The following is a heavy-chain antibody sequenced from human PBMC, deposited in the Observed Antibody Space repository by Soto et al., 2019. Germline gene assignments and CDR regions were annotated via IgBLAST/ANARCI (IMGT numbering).Heavy chain of an antibody. J-gene: IGHJ5*02. CDR2: ISGYNGNT. V-gene: IGHV1-18*04. Sequence: ASVKVSCKASGSIFTSYGISWVRQAPGQGLEWMGWISGYNGNTNYAQKVQGRVTVTTDKSTNTAYMELRSLTSDDTAVYYCARGPRYCSTTTCFAGVTWFDPWGQGTPVTVSS. CDR1: GSIFTSYG. CDR3: ARGPRYCSTTTCFAGVTWFDP. D-gene: IGHD2-2*01.